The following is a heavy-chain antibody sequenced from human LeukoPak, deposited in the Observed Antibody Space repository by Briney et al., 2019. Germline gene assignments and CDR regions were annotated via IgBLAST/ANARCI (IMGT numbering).Heavy chain of an antibody. CDR3: ARDSYGSGTPSFDP. J-gene: IGHJ5*02. V-gene: IGHV3-21*01. CDR2: ISSSSSYI. CDR1: GFTFSDFY. D-gene: IGHD3-10*01. Sequence: PGGSLRLSCVASGFTFSDFYMDWVRQAPGKGLEWVSSISSSSSYIYYADSVKGRFTISRDNAKNSLYLQMNSLRAEDTAVYYCARDSYGSGTPSFDPWGQGTLVTVSS.